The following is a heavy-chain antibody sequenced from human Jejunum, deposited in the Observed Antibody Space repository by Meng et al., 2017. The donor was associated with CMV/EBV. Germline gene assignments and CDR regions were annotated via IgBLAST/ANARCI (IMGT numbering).Heavy chain of an antibody. CDR3: ALFTRSWFDP. CDR1: GFSLSTSEVG. V-gene: IGHV2-5*02. J-gene: IGHJ5*02. D-gene: IGHD2-2*01. Sequence: QITVKESGPTLVKPTQTLTLTCTFSGFSLSTSEVGVGWIRQPPGKALEWLAVIYWDDDKRYSPSLKSRLTITKDTSKNQMVLTLTNMDPVDTATYYCALFTRSWFDPWGQGTLVTVSS. CDR2: IYWDDDK.